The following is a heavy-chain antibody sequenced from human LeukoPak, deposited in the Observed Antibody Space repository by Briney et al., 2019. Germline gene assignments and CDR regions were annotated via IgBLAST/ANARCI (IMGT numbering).Heavy chain of an antibody. CDR3: ARDHGSLYYDFWSGYSY. CDR1: GYTFTGYY. V-gene: IGHV1-2*02. J-gene: IGHJ4*02. D-gene: IGHD3-3*01. CDR2: INPNSGGT. Sequence: ASVKVSCKASGYTFTGYYMHWARQAPGQGLEWMGWINPNSGGTNYAQKFQGRVTMTRDTSISTAYMELSRLRSDDTAVYYCARDHGSLYYDFWSGYSYWGQGTLVTVSS.